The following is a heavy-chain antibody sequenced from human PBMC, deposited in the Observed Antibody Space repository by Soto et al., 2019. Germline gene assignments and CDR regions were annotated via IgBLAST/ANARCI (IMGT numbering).Heavy chain of an antibody. CDR1: GGSISSFY. CDR3: ARGKPEWFGEFERKPKTRYTTIFDY. CDR2: IYYSGST. J-gene: IGHJ4*02. D-gene: IGHD3-10*01. V-gene: IGHV4-59*01. Sequence: PSETLSLTCTVSGGSISSFYWSWIRQPPGKGLEWIGYIYYSGSTNYNPSLKSRVTISVDTSKNQFSLKLSSVTAADTAVYYCARGKPEWFGEFERKPKTRYTTIFDYWGQGTLVTVSS.